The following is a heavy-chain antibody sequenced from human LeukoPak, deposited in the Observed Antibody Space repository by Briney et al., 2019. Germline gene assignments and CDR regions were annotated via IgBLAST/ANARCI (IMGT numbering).Heavy chain of an antibody. J-gene: IGHJ3*02. V-gene: IGHV3-33*08. D-gene: IGHD5-18*01. CDR1: GFTFSSYE. CDR3: ARDFQDSYGLEYSFDI. CDR2: IWYDGSNK. Sequence: PGGSLRLSCAASGFTFSSYEMNWVRQAPGKGLEWVAVIWYDGSNKYYADSVKGRFTISRDNSKNTLYLQMNSLRVEDTAVYYCARDFQDSYGLEYSFDIWGQGTMVTVSS.